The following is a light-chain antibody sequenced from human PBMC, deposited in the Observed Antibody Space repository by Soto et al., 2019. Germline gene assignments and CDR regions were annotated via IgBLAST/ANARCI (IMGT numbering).Light chain of an antibody. CDR1: QTVSSY. Sequence: IVLTQSPATLSLSPGERATLSWRASQTVSSYLLWYQQKPGQAPRLLIYDASNRATGVPARFTGSGSETDFTLTISRLEPEDFAVYYCQQYGSSPLTFGGGTKVDIK. CDR2: DAS. CDR3: QQYGSSPLT. V-gene: IGKV3-20*01. J-gene: IGKJ4*01.